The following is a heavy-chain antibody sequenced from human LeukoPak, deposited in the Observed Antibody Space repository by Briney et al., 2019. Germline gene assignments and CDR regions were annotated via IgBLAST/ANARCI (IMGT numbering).Heavy chain of an antibody. D-gene: IGHD6-13*01. V-gene: IGHV4-39*07. CDR1: GGSISSSSYY. Sequence: SETLSLTCTVSGGSISSSSYYWGWIRQPPGKGLEWIGSIYYSGSTYYNPSLKSRVTISVDTSKNQFSLKLSSVTAADTAVYYCARDSRSDSSSWFGSFDYWGQGTLVTVSS. CDR2: IYYSGST. J-gene: IGHJ4*02. CDR3: ARDSRSDSSSWFGSFDY.